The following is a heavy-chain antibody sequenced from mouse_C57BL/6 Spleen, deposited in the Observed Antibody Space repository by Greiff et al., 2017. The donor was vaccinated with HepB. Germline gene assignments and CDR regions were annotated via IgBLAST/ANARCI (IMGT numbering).Heavy chain of an antibody. CDR1: GYTFTSYW. J-gene: IGHJ2*01. Sequence: VQLQQPGAELVKPGASVKMSCKASGYTFTSYWITWVKQRPGQGLEWIGDIYPGSGSTNYNEKFKSKATLTVDKSSSTAYMQLSSLTSEDSAVYYCATYYGSPLDYWGQGTTLTVSS. D-gene: IGHD1-1*01. V-gene: IGHV1-55*01. CDR3: ATYYGSPLDY. CDR2: IYPGSGST.